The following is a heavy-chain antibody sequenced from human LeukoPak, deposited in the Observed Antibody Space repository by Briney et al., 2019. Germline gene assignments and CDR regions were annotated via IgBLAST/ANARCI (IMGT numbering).Heavy chain of an antibody. D-gene: IGHD1-7*01. J-gene: IGHJ6*03. CDR2: IYSGGST. Sequence: GGSLRLSYAASGFTVSSNDMSWVRQAPGKGLEWVSVIYSGGSTYYGDSAKGRFTISRDNSKNTLYLQMNSLRAEDTAVYYCARALGGGRNWNYENYYYYMDVWGKGTTVTVSS. V-gene: IGHV3-53*01. CDR1: GFTVSSND. CDR3: ARALGGGRNWNYENYYYYMDV.